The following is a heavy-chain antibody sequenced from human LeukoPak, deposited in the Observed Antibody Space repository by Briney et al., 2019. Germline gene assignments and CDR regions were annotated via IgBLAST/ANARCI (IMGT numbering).Heavy chain of an antibody. Sequence: RASVKVSCKASGGTFSSYAISWVRQAPGQGLEWMGGIIPIFGTANYAQKFQGRVTITADESTSTAYMELSSLRSEDTAVYYCARRGKRYCSGGSCFSVPFDPWGQGTLVTVSS. J-gene: IGHJ5*02. CDR2: IIPIFGTA. CDR1: GGTFSSYA. V-gene: IGHV1-69*13. D-gene: IGHD2-15*01. CDR3: ARRGKRYCSGGSCFSVPFDP.